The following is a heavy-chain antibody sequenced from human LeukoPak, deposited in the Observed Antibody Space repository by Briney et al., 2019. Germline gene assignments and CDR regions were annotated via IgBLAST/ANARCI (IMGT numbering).Heavy chain of an antibody. D-gene: IGHD2-21*02. CDR3: ATTYCGGDCYPAW. Sequence: IPSETLSLTCSVSGGSISSSGYHWGWIRQPPGKVLEWIGNIYYSGSTYYNPSLKSRLTISVDTSKNQFSLKLSSVAAADTAVYYCATTYCGGDCYPAWWGQGTLVTVSS. V-gene: IGHV4-39*01. CDR1: GGSISSSGYH. CDR2: IYYSGST. J-gene: IGHJ4*02.